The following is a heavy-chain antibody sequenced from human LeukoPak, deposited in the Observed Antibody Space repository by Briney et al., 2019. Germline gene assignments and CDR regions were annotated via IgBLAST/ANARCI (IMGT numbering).Heavy chain of an antibody. CDR2: IYYSGST. V-gene: IGHV4-39*01. CDR3: VRHFRYGWNEPFGY. D-gene: IGHD1-1*01. Sequence: PSETLPLTCTVSGGSMSSSSYYWGWIRQPPGKGLEWIGSIYYSGSTYYNPSLKSRVTISVDTAKNQFSLKLRSATAADTAVYYCVRHFRYGWNEPFGYWGQGSLVTVSS. CDR1: GGSMSSSSYY. J-gene: IGHJ4*02.